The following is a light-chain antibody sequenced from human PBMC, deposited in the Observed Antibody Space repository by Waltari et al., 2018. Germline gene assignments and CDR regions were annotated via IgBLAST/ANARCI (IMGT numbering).Light chain of an antibody. CDR2: LGS. J-gene: IGKJ4*01. Sequence: DIAMTQSPLSLPVTPGEPASISCRSSQSLLHSNGYNYLDWYLQKQGQSPQLLIYLGSNRASGVPDRFSGSGSGTDFTLKISRVEAEDVGVYYCMQALQTPLTFGGGTKVEIK. CDR1: QSLLHSNGYNY. CDR3: MQALQTPLT. V-gene: IGKV2-28*01.